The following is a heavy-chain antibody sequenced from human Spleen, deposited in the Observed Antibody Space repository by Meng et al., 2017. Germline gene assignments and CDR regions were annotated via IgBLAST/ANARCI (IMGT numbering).Heavy chain of an antibody. CDR3: ARVLCSGAYCSSGRGYFDG. D-gene: IGHD2-15*01. J-gene: IGHJ4*02. V-gene: IGHV4-38-2*01. CDR1: GYSITGSYN. CDR2: IYQSGST. Sequence: GSLRLSCAVSGYSITGSYNWGWIRQSPGKGLEWIGSIYQSGSTYYNTSLKSRVTMSADTSKNQFSLKLTSVTAADTAVYYCARVLCSGAYCSSGRGYFDGWGQGTLVTVSS.